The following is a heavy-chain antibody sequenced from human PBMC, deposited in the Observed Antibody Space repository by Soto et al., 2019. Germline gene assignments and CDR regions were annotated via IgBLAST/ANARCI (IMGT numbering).Heavy chain of an antibody. CDR2: ISYDGSNK. CDR1: GSPFRRYA. CDR3: ARENYGEYYFDY. J-gene: IGHJ4*02. Sequence: QVQLVESGGGLFQPGRSRSLSCGASGSPFRRYAMTGVRRAPGRGLEWVAVISYDGSNKYYADSVKGRFTISRDNSKNTLYLQMDTLRPEDTAVFYCARENYGEYYFDYWGQGTLVTVSS. D-gene: IGHD4-17*01. V-gene: IGHV3-30-3*01.